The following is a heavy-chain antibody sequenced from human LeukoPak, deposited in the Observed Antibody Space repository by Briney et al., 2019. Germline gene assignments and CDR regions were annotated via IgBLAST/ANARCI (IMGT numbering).Heavy chain of an antibody. D-gene: IGHD5-18*01. Sequence: PSETLSLTCAVYGGSFSGYYWSWIRQPPGKGLEWIGEINHSGSTNYNPSLKSRVTISVDTSKNQFSQKLSSVTAADTAVYYCARGRGYSYGTRSYYFDYWGQGTLVTVSS. V-gene: IGHV4-34*01. CDR3: ARGRGYSYGTRSYYFDY. CDR2: INHSGST. J-gene: IGHJ4*02. CDR1: GGSFSGYY.